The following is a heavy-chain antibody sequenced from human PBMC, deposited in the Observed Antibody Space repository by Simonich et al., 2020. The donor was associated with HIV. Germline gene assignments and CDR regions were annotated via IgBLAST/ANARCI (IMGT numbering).Heavy chain of an antibody. Sequence: QVQLQQWGAGLLKPSETLSLTCAVYGGSFSGYYWGWIRQPPGKGLEWIGEINHSGSTNYNPSLKSRVTISVDTSKNQFSLKLSSVTAADTAVYYCARNNFWSGWLFDYWGQGTLVTVSS. CDR1: GGSFSGYY. CDR3: ARNNFWSGWLFDY. V-gene: IGHV4-34*01. CDR2: INHSGST. J-gene: IGHJ4*02. D-gene: IGHD3-3*01.